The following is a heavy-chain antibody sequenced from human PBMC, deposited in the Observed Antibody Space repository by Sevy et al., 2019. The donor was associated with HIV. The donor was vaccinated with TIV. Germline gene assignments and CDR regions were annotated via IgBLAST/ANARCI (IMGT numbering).Heavy chain of an antibody. Sequence: GESLKISCSAPGFTFRSFSMPWVRQAPGKGLGGVAAIWYDGRTKQYADSVKGRFTISRDNSKNMLSLEMNSLRAEDTGLYFCARDSARVIVPTAGFDSWGQGTVVTVSS. CDR1: GFTFRSFS. CDR2: IWYDGRTK. CDR3: ARDSARVIVPTAGFDS. D-gene: IGHD1-1*01. V-gene: IGHV3-33*01. J-gene: IGHJ5*01.